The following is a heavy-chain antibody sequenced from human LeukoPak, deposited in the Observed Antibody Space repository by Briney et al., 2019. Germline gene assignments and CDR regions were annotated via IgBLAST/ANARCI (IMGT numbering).Heavy chain of an antibody. J-gene: IGHJ3*02. D-gene: IGHD2-2*01. CDR3: TRLGYQGYDAFDI. CDR2: IRSKAYGGTT. CDR1: GFTFGDYA. V-gene: IGHV3-49*03. Sequence: PGRSLRLSCTASGFTFGDYAMSWFRQAPGKGLEWVGFIRSKAYGGTTEYAASVKGRFTISRDDSKSIAYLQMNSLKTEDTAVYYCTRLGYQGYDAFDIWGQGTMATVSS.